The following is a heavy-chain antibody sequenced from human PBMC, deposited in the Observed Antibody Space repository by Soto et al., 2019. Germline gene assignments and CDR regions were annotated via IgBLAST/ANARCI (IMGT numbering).Heavy chain of an antibody. CDR1: GYTFTIYA. V-gene: IGHV1-3*01. CDR3: ARAERYCSSTSCYELDY. J-gene: IGHJ4*02. Sequence: SVKVSCKASGYTFTIYAMHCVVQAALRRREWMGWINAGNGNTKYSQKFQGRVTITRDTSASTAYMELSSLRSEDTAVYYCARAERYCSSTSCYELDYWGQGTLVTVSS. D-gene: IGHD2-2*01. CDR2: INAGNGNT.